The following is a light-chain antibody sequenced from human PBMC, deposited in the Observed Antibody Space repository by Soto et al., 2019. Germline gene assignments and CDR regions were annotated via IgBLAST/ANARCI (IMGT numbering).Light chain of an antibody. Sequence: EIVLTQSPGTLSLSPGERATLSCRAGQSVSSYLAWYQQKPGQAPRLLIYGASTRATGIPDRFSGSGSGTDFSLTIRGLKPEDFAVYYCQQYRMSPNTFGQGTRLEIK. CDR2: GAS. V-gene: IGKV3-20*01. CDR3: QQYRMSPNT. J-gene: IGKJ5*01. CDR1: QSVSSY.